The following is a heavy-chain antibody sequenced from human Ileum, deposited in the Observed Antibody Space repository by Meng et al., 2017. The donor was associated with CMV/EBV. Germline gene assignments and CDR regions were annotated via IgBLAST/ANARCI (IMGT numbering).Heavy chain of an antibody. CDR1: GVSIISNNW. CDR2: MFHDGNI. CDR3: ATARRGCSGDSCRLEN. D-gene: IGHD2-15*01. V-gene: IGHV4-4*02. Sequence: SGVSIISNNWWNWVRQTPGKGLEWIAEMFHDGNIHYRPSLKSRLRISLDSSKNQVSLILSSVTAADTAVYYCATARRGCSGDSCRLENWGQGTLVTVSS. J-gene: IGHJ4*02.